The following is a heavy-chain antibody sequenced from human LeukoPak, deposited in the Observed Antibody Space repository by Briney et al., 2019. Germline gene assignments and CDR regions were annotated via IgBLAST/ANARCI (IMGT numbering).Heavy chain of an antibody. J-gene: IGHJ3*02. CDR2: INPKNGDT. D-gene: IGHD2-21*01. CDR1: GYTFTDFY. CDR3: AREAGDNAYDI. Sequence: GASVKVSCKASGYTFTDFYMHWVRQAPGQGLEWMGWINPKNGDTRYVQKFQGRATMTRDTSISTSYMEVSRLTSDDTAVYYCAREAGDNAYDIWGQGTVVTVSS. V-gene: IGHV1-2*02.